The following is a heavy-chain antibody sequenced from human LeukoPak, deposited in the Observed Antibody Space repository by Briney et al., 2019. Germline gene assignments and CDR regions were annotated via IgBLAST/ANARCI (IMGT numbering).Heavy chain of an antibody. D-gene: IGHD3-3*01. CDR3: ARGTDSLRFLEWLFLAFDY. V-gene: IGHV1-2*02. CDR2: INPNSGGT. Sequence: ASVKVSCKASGYTFTSYYMHWVRQAPGQGLEWMGWINPNSGGTNYAQKFQGRVTMTRDTSISTAYMEMSRLRSDDSAVYYCARGTDSLRFLEWLFLAFDYWGQGTLVTVSS. J-gene: IGHJ4*02. CDR1: GYTFTSYY.